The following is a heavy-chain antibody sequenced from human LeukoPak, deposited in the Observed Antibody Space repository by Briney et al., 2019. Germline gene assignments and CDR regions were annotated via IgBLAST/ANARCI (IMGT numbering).Heavy chain of an antibody. CDR3: ARAITQYDSSGYKHYYYYGMDV. J-gene: IGHJ6*02. Sequence: SETLSLTCAVSGGSSRSYYWSWIRQPPGRGLEWIGYMYYSGIRNFNPSLKSRVAMSVDTSQNQFSLKLSSVTAADTAVHYCARAITQYDSSGYKHYYYYGMDVWGQGTTVTVSS. CDR2: MYYSGIR. CDR1: GGSSRSYY. D-gene: IGHD3-22*01. V-gene: IGHV4-59*01.